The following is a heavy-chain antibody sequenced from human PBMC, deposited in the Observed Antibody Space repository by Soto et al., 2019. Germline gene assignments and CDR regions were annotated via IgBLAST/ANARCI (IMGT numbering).Heavy chain of an antibody. Sequence: QVQLVQSGAEVKKPGASVKVSCKASGYTFTSYGISWVRQAPGQGLEWMGWISAYNGNTNYAQKLQGRVTMTTDTXTXXAYMELRSLRSDDTAVYYCARDDPRFIGELGRFDYWGQGTLVTVSS. J-gene: IGHJ4*02. D-gene: IGHD3-10*01. V-gene: IGHV1-18*01. CDR2: ISAYNGNT. CDR1: GYTFTSYG. CDR3: ARDDPRFIGELGRFDY.